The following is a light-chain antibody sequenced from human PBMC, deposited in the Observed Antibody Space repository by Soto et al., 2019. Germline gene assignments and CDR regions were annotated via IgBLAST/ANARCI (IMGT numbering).Light chain of an antibody. CDR2: WAS. Sequence: DIVMTQSPDSLAVSLGERATINCRSSQSVLNRSNNKNYLAWYQQKPGQPPKLLIYWASTRESGIPDRVSGSGSGTESNLTLNSLQAEDVALYYCQRYYSYSSVYSFGGGTKLEIK. CDR3: QRYYSYSSVYS. CDR1: QSVLNRSNNKNY. J-gene: IGKJ2*03. V-gene: IGKV4-1*01.